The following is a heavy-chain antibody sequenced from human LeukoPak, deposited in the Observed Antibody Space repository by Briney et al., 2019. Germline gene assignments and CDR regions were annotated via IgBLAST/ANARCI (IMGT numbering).Heavy chain of an antibody. CDR3: ARAPYQTGRFDY. J-gene: IGHJ4*02. V-gene: IGHV4-4*07. CDR1: GDSISNYY. D-gene: IGHD7-27*01. Sequence: SETLSLTCTVSGDSISNYYWSWIRQSAGKGLEWIGRIHSSGSTNYNPSLKSRLTMSVDTSKNQFSLKLTSVTAADTAVYFCARAPYQTGRFDYCGQGTLVTVSS. CDR2: IHSSGST.